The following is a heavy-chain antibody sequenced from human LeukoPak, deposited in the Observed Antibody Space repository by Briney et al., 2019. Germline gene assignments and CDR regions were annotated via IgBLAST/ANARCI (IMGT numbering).Heavy chain of an antibody. CDR2: IYTSGST. CDR1: GGSISSYY. D-gene: IGHD3-10*01. Sequence: PSETLSLTCTVSGGSISSYYWSWIRQPAGKGLEWIGRIYTSGSTNYNPSLKSRVTMSVDTSKNQFSLKLSSVTAADTAVYYCARVMGITMVRGVIIFADAFGIWGQGTMVTVSS. J-gene: IGHJ3*02. CDR3: ARVMGITMVRGVIIFADAFGI. V-gene: IGHV4-4*07.